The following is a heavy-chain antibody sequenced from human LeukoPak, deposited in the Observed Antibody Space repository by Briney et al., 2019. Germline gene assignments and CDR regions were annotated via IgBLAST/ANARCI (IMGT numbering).Heavy chain of an antibody. CDR2: IYASNSDA. CDR3: AIINHPDGRVY. V-gene: IGHV5-51*01. Sequence: PGESLRISCQGFGYPFTTSWIGWVRQLPGEGLEWTAIIYASNSDAKYSPSFQGQVSISTDRSISTAYLHWSSLKASDTAIYYCAIINHPDGRVYWGQGTLVTVSS. D-gene: IGHD5-24*01. J-gene: IGHJ4*02. CDR1: GYPFTTSW.